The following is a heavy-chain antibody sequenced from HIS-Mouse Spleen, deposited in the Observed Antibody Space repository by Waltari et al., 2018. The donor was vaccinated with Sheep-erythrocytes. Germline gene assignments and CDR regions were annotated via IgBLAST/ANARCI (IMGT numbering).Heavy chain of an antibody. CDR3: ARSSTYSGSYWSGDY. CDR1: GYTFTSYD. J-gene: IGHJ4*02. Sequence: QVQLVQSGAEVKKPGASVKVSCKASGYTFTSYDINWVRQATGQGLEWMGWRNRNSGNTGYAQKFQGRVTMTRNTSISTAYMELSSLRSEDTAVYYCARSSTYSGSYWSGDYWGQGTLVTVSS. CDR2: RNRNSGNT. D-gene: IGHD1-26*01. V-gene: IGHV1-8*01.